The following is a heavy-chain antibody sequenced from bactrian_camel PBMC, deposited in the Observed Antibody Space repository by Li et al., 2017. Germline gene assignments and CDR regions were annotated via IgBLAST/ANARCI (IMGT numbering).Heavy chain of an antibody. CDR1: GYSVSKGY. Sequence: VQLVESGGGSVQVGGSLTLSCEASGYSVSKGYMAWFRQAPGKEREGVAAIDTTGMPAYTYSVKDRFTISKDNVKNTLYLQMNSLEVDDTAMYYCAADFYNLQLARSYSYWGQGTQVTVS. D-gene: IGHD7*01. V-gene: IGHV3S53*01. CDR3: AADFYNLQLARSYSY. CDR2: IDTTGMP. J-gene: IGHJ4*01.